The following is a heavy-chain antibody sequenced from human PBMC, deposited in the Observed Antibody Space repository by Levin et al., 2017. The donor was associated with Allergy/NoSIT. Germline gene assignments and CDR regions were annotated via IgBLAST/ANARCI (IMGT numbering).Heavy chain of an antibody. CDR1: GFPFSNYG. CDR2: ITSDGGVK. Sequence: RPGGSLRLSCAASGFPFSNYGIYWVRQAPGKGLDWVALITSDGGVKFYADSVKGRFTISRDNSRETLYLQMNNLRPDDTAVYYCTKGGDMDVWGKGTTVIVSS. J-gene: IGHJ6*03. CDR3: TKGGDMDV. V-gene: IGHV3-30*18.